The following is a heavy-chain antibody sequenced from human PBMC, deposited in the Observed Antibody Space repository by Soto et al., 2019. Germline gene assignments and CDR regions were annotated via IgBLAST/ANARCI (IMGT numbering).Heavy chain of an antibody. D-gene: IGHD2-2*02. Sequence: PSETLSLTCAVYGGSFSGYYWSWIRQPPEKGLEWIGEINHSGSTNYNPSLKSRVTISVDTSKNQFSLKLSSVTAADTAVYYCARFVPAAIAERVGMDVWGQGTTVTVSS. J-gene: IGHJ6*02. CDR2: INHSGST. V-gene: IGHV4-34*01. CDR3: ARFVPAAIAERVGMDV. CDR1: GGSFSGYY.